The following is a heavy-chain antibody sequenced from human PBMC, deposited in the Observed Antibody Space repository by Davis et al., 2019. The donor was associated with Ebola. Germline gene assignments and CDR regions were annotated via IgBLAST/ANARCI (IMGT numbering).Heavy chain of an antibody. CDR2: IYTGDSDT. Sequence: GESLKISCKDSGDSFTSHWIGWVRQMPGKGLEWMGIIYTGDSDTRYSPSFRGQVTISADKSIKAAFLQWSRLRASDTAIYFCATLRRTITGMDDGFDIWGQGTQVTVSS. CDR1: GDSFTSHW. CDR3: ATLRRTITGMDDGFDI. J-gene: IGHJ3*02. D-gene: IGHD1-20*01. V-gene: IGHV5-51*01.